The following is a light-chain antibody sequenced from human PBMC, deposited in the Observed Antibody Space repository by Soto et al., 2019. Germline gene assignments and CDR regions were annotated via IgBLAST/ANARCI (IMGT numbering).Light chain of an antibody. V-gene: IGKV3-11*01. CDR1: QSIGAY. CDR2: DAS. Sequence: EIVLTQSPATLSLSPGERASLSCRASQSIGAYLGWYQQKPGQAPRLLIYDASNRAAGIPARFSGSGSGTDFTLTISSLEPEDFAVYYCQQRSEWPLTFGGGTKVEIK. J-gene: IGKJ4*01. CDR3: QQRSEWPLT.